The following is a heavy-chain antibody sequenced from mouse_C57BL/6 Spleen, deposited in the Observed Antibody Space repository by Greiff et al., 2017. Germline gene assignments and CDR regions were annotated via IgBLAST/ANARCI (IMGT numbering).Heavy chain of an antibody. CDR1: GYTFTNYW. Sequence: QVHVKQSGAELVRPGTSVKMSCKASGYTFTNYWIGWAKQRPGHGLEWIGDIYPGGGYTNYNEKFKGKATLTADKSSSTAYMQFSSLTSEDSAIYYCARYHGSVCAMDYWGQGTSVTVSS. CDR2: IYPGGGYT. D-gene: IGHD1-1*01. V-gene: IGHV1-63*01. CDR3: ARYHGSVCAMDY. J-gene: IGHJ4*01.